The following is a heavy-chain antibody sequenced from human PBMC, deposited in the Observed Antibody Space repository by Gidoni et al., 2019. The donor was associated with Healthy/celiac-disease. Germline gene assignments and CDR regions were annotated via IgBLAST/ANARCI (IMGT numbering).Heavy chain of an antibody. CDR1: GFTFSSYA. D-gene: IGHD1-26*01. V-gene: IGHV3-30-3*01. CDR3: ARDYEEAIVGATDY. Sequence: QVQLVESGGGVVQPGRSLRLSCSASGFTFSSYAMHWVRQAPGKGLEWVAVISYDGSNKYYADSVKGRFTISRDNSKNTLYLQMNSLRAEDTAVYYCARDYEEAIVGATDYWGQGTLVTVSS. CDR2: ISYDGSNK. J-gene: IGHJ4*02.